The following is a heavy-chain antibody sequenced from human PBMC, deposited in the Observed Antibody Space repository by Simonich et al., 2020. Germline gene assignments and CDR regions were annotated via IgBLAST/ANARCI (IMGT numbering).Heavy chain of an antibody. CDR1: GYTFTSYG. Sequence: QVQLVQSGAEVKKPGASVKVSCKASGYTFTSYGISWVRQAPGQGLEWMGWISSYNGNTNYAPKLQGRDTITTDTSTSTAYMELRSLRSDDTAVYYCARASRGTWWYYYFDYWGQGTLVTVSS. CDR3: ARASRGTWWYYYFDY. CDR2: ISSYNGNT. D-gene: IGHD2-15*01. V-gene: IGHV1-18*01. J-gene: IGHJ4*02.